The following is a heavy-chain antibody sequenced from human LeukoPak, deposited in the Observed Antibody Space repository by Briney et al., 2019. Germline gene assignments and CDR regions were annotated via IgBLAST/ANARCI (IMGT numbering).Heavy chain of an antibody. V-gene: IGHV4-34*01. D-gene: IGHD3-10*01. CDR2: IYHSGST. J-gene: IGHJ5*02. Sequence: SETLSLTCAVYGGSFSGNYWSWIRQPPGKGLEWIGEIYHSGSTNYNPSLKSRVTISVDKSKNQFSLKLSSVTAADTAVYYCATTPSIATMVRGYNWFDPWGQGTLVTVSS. CDR1: GGSFSGNY. CDR3: ATTPSIATMVRGYNWFDP.